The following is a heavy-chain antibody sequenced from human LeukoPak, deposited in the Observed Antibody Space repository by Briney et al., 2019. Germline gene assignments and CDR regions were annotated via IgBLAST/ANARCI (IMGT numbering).Heavy chain of an antibody. CDR1: GFTFSSYS. Sequence: TGGSLRLSCAASGFTFSSYSMNWVRQAPGKGLEWVSSISSSSSYIYYADSVKGRFTISRDNAKNSLYLQMNSLRAEDTAVYYCARDIGGGAKNFDYWGQGTLVTVSS. CDR3: ARDIGGGAKNFDY. J-gene: IGHJ4*02. D-gene: IGHD4/OR15-4a*01. CDR2: ISSSSSYI. V-gene: IGHV3-21*01.